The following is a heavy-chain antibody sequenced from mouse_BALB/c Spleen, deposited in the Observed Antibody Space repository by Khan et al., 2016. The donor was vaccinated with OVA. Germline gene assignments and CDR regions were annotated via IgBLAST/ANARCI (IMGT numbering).Heavy chain of an antibody. V-gene: IGHV3-1*02. J-gene: IGHJ1*01. CDR2: IPYSGST. CDR3: ARSATTVVAYWYFDV. Sequence: EVQLQESGPDLVKPSQSLSLTCTVTGYSITSGYSWHWIRQFPGNKLDWMGNIPYSGSTTYTPFLKSRISITRDTSKNQFFLQLNSVTTEDTATYDCARSATTVVAYWYFDVWGAGTTVTVSS. D-gene: IGHD1-1*01. CDR1: GYSITSGYS.